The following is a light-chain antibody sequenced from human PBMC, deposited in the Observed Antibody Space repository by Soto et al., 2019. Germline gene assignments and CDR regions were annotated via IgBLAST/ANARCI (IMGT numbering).Light chain of an antibody. CDR2: EGN. CDR3: CSYAPSRTLL. CDR1: SSDVGTYNL. Sequence: QSALTQPASVSGSPGESITISCTGTSSDVGTYNLVTWYQQHPGRVPKLILYEGNKRPSGVSSRFSASKSGNTASLTISGLQAEDEADYFCCSYAPSRTLLFGGGTK. V-gene: IGLV2-23*01. J-gene: IGLJ2*01.